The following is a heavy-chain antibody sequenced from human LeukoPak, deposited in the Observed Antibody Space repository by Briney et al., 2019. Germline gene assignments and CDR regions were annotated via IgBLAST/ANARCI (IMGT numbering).Heavy chain of an antibody. CDR2: IYYCGNT. CDR1: GGSISSFH. CDR3: ARAVNWNYGSSYYFDY. J-gene: IGHJ4*02. D-gene: IGHD1-7*01. Sequence: SETPSLTCTVTGGSISSFHWSWIRQPPGKGLQWLGYIYYCGNTNYNPSLKSRVTMSVDTSKNQFPLKLSSVPAADTAVYYCARAVNWNYGSSYYFDYWGQGTLVTVSS. V-gene: IGHV4-59*12.